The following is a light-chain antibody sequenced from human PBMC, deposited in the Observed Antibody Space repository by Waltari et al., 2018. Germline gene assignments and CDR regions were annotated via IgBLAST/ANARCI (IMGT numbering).Light chain of an antibody. V-gene: IGKV3-20*01. J-gene: IGKJ2*01. Sequence: EIVLTQSPGTLSLSPGERATLPGRASQSVSSSNLSWYQQKPGQAPRLLIYGASSRATGIPDRFSGSGSGTDFTLTISRLEPEDFAVYYCQQYGSSPPYTFGQGTKLEIK. CDR3: QQYGSSPPYT. CDR2: GAS. CDR1: QSVSSSN.